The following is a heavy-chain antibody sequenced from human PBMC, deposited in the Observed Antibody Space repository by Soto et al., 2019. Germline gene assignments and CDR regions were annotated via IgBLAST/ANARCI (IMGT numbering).Heavy chain of an antibody. D-gene: IGHD3-3*01. CDR1: GFTVSSNY. Sequence: EVQLVESGGGLIQPGGSLRLSCAASGFTVSSNYMSWVRQAPGKGLEWVSVIYSGGSTYYADSVKGRFTISRDNSKNTLYLQMNSLRAEDTAVYYCARDPLPRSGQEDWFDPWGQGTLVTVSS. V-gene: IGHV3-53*01. J-gene: IGHJ5*02. CDR2: IYSGGST. CDR3: ARDPLPRSGQEDWFDP.